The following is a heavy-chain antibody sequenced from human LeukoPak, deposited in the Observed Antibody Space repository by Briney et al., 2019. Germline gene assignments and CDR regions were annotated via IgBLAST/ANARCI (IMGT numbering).Heavy chain of an antibody. J-gene: IGHJ4*02. Sequence: GASVKVSCKASGYTFTSYGISWVRQAPGQGLEWMGWISAYNGNTNYAQKLQGRVTMTTDTSTSTAYMELRSLRSDDTAVYYCARDIGGTAAGTFFDYWGQGTLVTVSS. CDR1: GYTFTSYG. CDR2: ISAYNGNT. D-gene: IGHD6-13*01. CDR3: ARDIGGTAAGTFFDY. V-gene: IGHV1-18*01.